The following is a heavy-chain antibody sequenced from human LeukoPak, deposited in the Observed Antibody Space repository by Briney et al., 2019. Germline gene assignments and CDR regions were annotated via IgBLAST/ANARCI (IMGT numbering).Heavy chain of an antibody. D-gene: IGHD3-3*01. V-gene: IGHV1-8*01. J-gene: IGHJ4*02. CDR2: MNPNSGNT. CDR1: GYTFTNYD. CDR3: AKTMRFFWGVYYFLPDY. Sequence: ASVKVSCKASGYTFTNYDINWVRQATGQGLEWMGWMNPNSGNTGYAQKFQGRVTMTRNTSISTAYMELSSLRSEDTAVYYCAKTMRFFWGVYYFLPDYWGQGTLVTVSS.